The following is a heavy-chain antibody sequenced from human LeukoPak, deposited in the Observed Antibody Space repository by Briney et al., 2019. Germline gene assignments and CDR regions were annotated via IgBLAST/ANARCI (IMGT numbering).Heavy chain of an antibody. Sequence: ATVKISCKVSGYTFTDYYMHWVQQAPGKGPEWIGLVDPEDGETIYAEKFQGRVTITADTSTDTAYMELSSLRSEDTAVYYCATTPPSSSSPGGYNWFDPWGQGTLVTVSS. CDR2: VDPEDGET. V-gene: IGHV1-69-2*01. D-gene: IGHD6-6*01. CDR1: GYTFTDYY. CDR3: ATTPPSSSSPGGYNWFDP. J-gene: IGHJ5*02.